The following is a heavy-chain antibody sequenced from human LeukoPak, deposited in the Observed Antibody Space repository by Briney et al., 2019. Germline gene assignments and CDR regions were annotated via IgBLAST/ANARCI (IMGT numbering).Heavy chain of an antibody. D-gene: IGHD6-13*01. CDR3: ARGGIAAAGTIEDYYYYGMDV. CDR1: GGTFSSYA. Sequence: SVKVSCKASGGTFSSYAISWVRQAPGQGLEWMGRIIPIFGIANYAQKFQGRVTITADKSTSTAYMELSSLRSEDTAVYYCARGGIAAAGTIEDYYYYGMDVWGQGTTVTVPS. V-gene: IGHV1-69*04. CDR2: IIPIFGIA. J-gene: IGHJ6*02.